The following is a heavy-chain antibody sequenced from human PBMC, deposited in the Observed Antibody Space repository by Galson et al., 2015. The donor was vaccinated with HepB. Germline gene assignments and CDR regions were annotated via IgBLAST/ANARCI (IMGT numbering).Heavy chain of an antibody. CDR2: ISGSGTIR. CDR3: ARAAGWVGP. V-gene: IGHV3-11*01. J-gene: IGHJ5*02. CDR1: GFNFNDFY. Sequence: SLRLSCAASGFNFNDFYMTWIRQAPGKGLEWISSISGSGTIRHYADSVKGRFTASRDNAKNLLYLQMNGLRADDTAVYHCARAAGWVGPWGQGTLVTVSS.